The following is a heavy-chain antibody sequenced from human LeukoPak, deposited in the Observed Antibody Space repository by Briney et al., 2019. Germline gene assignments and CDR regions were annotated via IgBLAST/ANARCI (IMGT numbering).Heavy chain of an antibody. J-gene: IGHJ3*02. Sequence: KTSETLSLTCTVSGGSISSYYWGWIRQPPGKGLEWIGYIYYSGSTNYNPSLKSRVTISVDTSKNQFSLKLSSVTAADTAVYYCARGHRYGVDAFDIWGQGTMVTVSS. V-gene: IGHV4-59*01. CDR1: GGSISSYY. CDR3: ARGHRYGVDAFDI. D-gene: IGHD3-9*01. CDR2: IYYSGST.